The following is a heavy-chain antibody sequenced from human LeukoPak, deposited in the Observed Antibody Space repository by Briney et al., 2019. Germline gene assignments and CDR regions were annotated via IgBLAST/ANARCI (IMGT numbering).Heavy chain of an antibody. Sequence: SETLSLTCTVSGDSTSSSSYYWGWIRQPPGKGLEWIGTIFYSGSTYYNPSLKSRVTISVDTSKNQFSLKLNSVTAADTAVYYCARSLQYNNNNYFYYGMDVWGQGTTVTVSS. J-gene: IGHJ6*02. CDR3: ARSLQYNNNNYFYYGMDV. CDR2: IFYSGST. CDR1: GDSTSSSSYY. D-gene: IGHD3-10*01. V-gene: IGHV4-39*07.